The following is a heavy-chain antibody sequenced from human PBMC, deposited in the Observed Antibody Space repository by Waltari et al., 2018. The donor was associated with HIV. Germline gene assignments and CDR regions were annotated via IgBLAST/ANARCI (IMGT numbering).Heavy chain of an antibody. J-gene: IGHJ4*02. V-gene: IGHV3-48*01. CDR1: GFTLSTYT. Sequence: EVQLVESGGGLVQPGGSLSLSCAASGFTLSTYTMNWVRQDPGRGLDVVSYSSSSSSSIFYEDSVKGRFTISRDNAKNSLYLQMNSLRGEDTAVYYCARDINGGWGYWGQGTLVTVAS. D-gene: IGHD7-27*01. CDR3: ARDINGGWGY. CDR2: SSSSSSSI.